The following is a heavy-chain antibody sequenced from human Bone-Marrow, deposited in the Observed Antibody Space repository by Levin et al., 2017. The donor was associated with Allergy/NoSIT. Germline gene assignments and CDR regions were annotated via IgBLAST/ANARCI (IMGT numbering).Heavy chain of an antibody. CDR1: GFTFSSYH. J-gene: IGHJ3*02. V-gene: IGHV3-48*04. CDR3: ARSDAFDI. CDR2: ISVSSSNVI. Sequence: GGSLKLSCAASGFTFSSYHMNWVRQAPGKGLEWVSFISVSSSNVIYYADSVKGRFTISRDNAKNSLYLHMNSLRAEDTAVYYCARSDAFDIWGRGTMVTVSS.